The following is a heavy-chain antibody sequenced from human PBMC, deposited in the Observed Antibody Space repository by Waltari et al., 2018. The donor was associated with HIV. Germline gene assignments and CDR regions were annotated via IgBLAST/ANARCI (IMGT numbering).Heavy chain of an antibody. CDR3: ARLVTVGGVVFDY. V-gene: IGHV4-39*01. CDR2: IYYSGST. J-gene: IGHJ4*02. CDR1: GGSISSSSYY. Sequence: QLQLQESGPGLVKPSETLSLTCTVPGGSISSSSYYWGWIRQHPGKGLEWIGSIYYSGSTYYNPSLKSRVTISVDTSKNQFSLKLSSVTAADTAVYYCARLVTVGGVVFDYWGQGTLVTVSS. D-gene: IGHD1-26*01.